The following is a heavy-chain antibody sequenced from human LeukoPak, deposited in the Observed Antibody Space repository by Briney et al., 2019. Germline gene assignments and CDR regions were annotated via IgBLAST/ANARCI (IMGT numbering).Heavy chain of an antibody. V-gene: IGHV3-7*01. CDR2: IKEDGSVI. D-gene: IGHD3-10*01. Sequence: GGSLRLSCLGSGFGFSNYWMTWLRQAPGEGLEWVANIKEDGSVIYYADSVKGRFTISRDNARNSVYLQMNSLRVEDTALYYCATGRWFGEFAGSAFEDWGQGTLVTVSS. J-gene: IGHJ4*02. CDR1: GFGFSNYW. CDR3: ATGRWFGEFAGSAFED.